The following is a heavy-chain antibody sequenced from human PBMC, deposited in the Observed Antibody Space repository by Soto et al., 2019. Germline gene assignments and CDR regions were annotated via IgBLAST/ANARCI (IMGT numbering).Heavy chain of an antibody. CDR2: IYYSGST. CDR1: GGSISSYY. J-gene: IGHJ6*03. D-gene: IGHD6-6*01. CDR3: ARVIAARPFHYYYMDV. V-gene: IGHV4-59*01. Sequence: SETLSLTCTVSGGSISSYYWSWIRQPPGKGLEWIGYIYYSGSTNYNPSLKSRVTISVDTSKNQFSLKLSSVTAADTAVYYCARVIAARPFHYYYMDVWGKGTTVTVSS.